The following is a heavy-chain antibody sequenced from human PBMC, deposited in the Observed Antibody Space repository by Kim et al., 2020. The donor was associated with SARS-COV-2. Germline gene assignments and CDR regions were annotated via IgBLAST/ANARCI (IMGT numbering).Heavy chain of an antibody. CDR3: AKASEQQLVPNYYGMDV. D-gene: IGHD6-13*01. Sequence: GGSLRLSCAASGFTFDDYAMHWVRQAPGKGLEWVSGISWNSGSIGYADSVKGRFTISRDNAKNSLYLQMNSLRAEDTALYYCAKASEQQLVPNYYGMDVWGQGTTVTVSS. CDR1: GFTFDDYA. J-gene: IGHJ6*02. V-gene: IGHV3-9*01. CDR2: ISWNSGSI.